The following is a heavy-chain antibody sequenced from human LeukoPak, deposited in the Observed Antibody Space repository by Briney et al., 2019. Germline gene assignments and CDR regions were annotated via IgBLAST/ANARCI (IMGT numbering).Heavy chain of an antibody. CDR3: AKTYFGSGSYYSGPNDS. CDR2: LSGSGSTT. V-gene: IGHV3-23*01. CDR1: GFTFSSCA. J-gene: IGHJ4*02. D-gene: IGHD3-10*01. Sequence: GGSLRLSCAASGFTFSSCAMSWVRQAPEKGLEWVSALSGSGSTTSYADSVKGRFATSRDNSKNTLYLQMNSLRAEDTAVYYCAKTYFGSGSYYSGPNDSWGQGTLVTVSS.